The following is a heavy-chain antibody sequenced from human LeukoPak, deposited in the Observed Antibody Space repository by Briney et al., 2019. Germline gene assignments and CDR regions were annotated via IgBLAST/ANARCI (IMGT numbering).Heavy chain of an antibody. D-gene: IGHD2-21*02. J-gene: IGHJ3*02. CDR3: ARAVYCGGDCYSGAFDI. CDR1: GGSISSYY. V-gene: IGHV4-59*01. CDR2: IYYSGST. Sequence: SETLSLTCTVSGGSISSYYWSWVRQPPGKVLEWIGYIYYSGSTNYTPSLKRRVTISVDTSKNQFSLKLSSVTAADTAVYYCARAVYCGGDCYSGAFDIWGQGTMVTVSS.